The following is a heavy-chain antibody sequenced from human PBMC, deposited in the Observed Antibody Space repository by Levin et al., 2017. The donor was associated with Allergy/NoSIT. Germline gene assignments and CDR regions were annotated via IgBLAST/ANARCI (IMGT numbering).Heavy chain of an antibody. CDR2: ISYDGSNK. D-gene: IGHD6-19*01. CDR3: ARDLRQWLVLNDAFDI. V-gene: IGHV3-30-3*01. CDR1: GFTFSSYA. Sequence: GGSLRLSCAASGFTFSSYAMHWVRQAPGKGLEWVAVISYDGSNKYYADSVKGRFTISRDNSKNTLYLQMNSLRAEDTAVYYCARDLRQWLVLNDAFDIWGQGTMVTVSS. J-gene: IGHJ3*02.